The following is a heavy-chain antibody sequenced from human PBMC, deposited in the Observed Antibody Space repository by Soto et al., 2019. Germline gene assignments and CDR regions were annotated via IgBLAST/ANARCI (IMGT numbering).Heavy chain of an antibody. D-gene: IGHD6-13*01. CDR1: GYNLREYG. V-gene: IGHV1-18*01. Sequence: QVHLVQTGVEVKKPGASVTVSCTAHGYNLREYGVSWLRQVPGQGFEWMGWISGDNVNRRSSQRFQDRLTMTTDTSTNPASMELRSLRSDDTAVYFCGREGQQLAQEQYFQFNGVDVWGQGTSVTVSS. J-gene: IGHJ6*02. CDR3: GREGQQLAQEQYFQFNGVDV. CDR2: ISGDNVNR.